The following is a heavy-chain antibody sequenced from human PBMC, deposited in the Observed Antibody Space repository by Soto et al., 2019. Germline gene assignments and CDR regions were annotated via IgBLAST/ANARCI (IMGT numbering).Heavy chain of an antibody. J-gene: IGHJ4*02. D-gene: IGHD1-20*01. Sequence: SETLSLTCTVSGGSISSYYWSWIRQLPGEGLEWIGHIYYSGSTNYNPSLKSRVTLSVDTSKNQFSLKLCSVTAADTAVYYCARASYKRIDYWGQGTLVTVSS. CDR2: IYYSGST. V-gene: IGHV4-59*01. CDR3: ARASYKRIDY. CDR1: GGSISSYY.